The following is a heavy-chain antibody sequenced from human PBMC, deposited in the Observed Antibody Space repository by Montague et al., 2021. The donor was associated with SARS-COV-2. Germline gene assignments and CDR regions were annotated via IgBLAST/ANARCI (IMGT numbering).Heavy chain of an antibody. V-gene: IGHV4-4*07. Sequence: SETLSLTCTVPGGSISSYYWSWIRQPAGKGLEWIGRIYIRETATCNPSLTSRVIMSADTSKNQISLKLSSVTAADTAVYYCARGRRIAAGGTSYYGLDVWGQGTTVTVSS. CDR1: GGSISSYY. CDR2: IYIRETA. D-gene: IGHD6-13*01. CDR3: ARGRRIAAGGTSYYGLDV. J-gene: IGHJ6*02.